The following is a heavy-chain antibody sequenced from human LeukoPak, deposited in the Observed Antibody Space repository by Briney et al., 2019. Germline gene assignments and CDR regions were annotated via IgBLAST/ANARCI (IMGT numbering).Heavy chain of an antibody. CDR3: ARSYCSSTTCYIVAFDI. V-gene: IGHV4-34*01. J-gene: IGHJ3*02. D-gene: IGHD2-2*01. CDR1: GGSFSGYY. Sequence: PSETLSLTCAVYGGSFSGYYWSWIPQPPGKGLEWIGEINHSGSTNYNPSLKSRVTISVDTSKNQFSLKLSSVTAADTAVYYCARSYCSSTTCYIVAFDIWGQGTMVTVSS. CDR2: INHSGST.